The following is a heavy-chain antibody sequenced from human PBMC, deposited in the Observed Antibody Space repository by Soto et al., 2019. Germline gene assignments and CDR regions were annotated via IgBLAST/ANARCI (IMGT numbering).Heavy chain of an antibody. V-gene: IGHV3-23*01. J-gene: IGHJ4*02. CDR2: ISGSGGST. D-gene: IGHD3-22*01. CDR1: GFTFSNYA. Sequence: EVQLLESGGGLVQPGGSLRLSCAASGFTFSNYAMSWVRRAPGKGLEWVSGISGSGGSTYYADSVKGRFTISRDNSKNTLYLQMNNLRAEDTALYYCATRDYYDPSGYYFYYFDYWGQGTLVTVSS. CDR3: ATRDYYDPSGYYFYYFDY.